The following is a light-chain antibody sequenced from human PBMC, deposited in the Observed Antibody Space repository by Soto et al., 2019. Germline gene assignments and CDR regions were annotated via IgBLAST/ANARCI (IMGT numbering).Light chain of an antibody. CDR1: QFIDSY. V-gene: IGKV1-39*01. CDR2: AAS. CDR3: QQSYSTTRT. Sequence: DIRLTQSPTSLSASVGDRVTIACLASQFIDSYLNWYQQKPGKAPKLLIYAASSLQSGVSSRFSGSGSGTDFTLTINSLQPEDFATYYCQQSYSTTRTFGQGTKVDIK. J-gene: IGKJ1*01.